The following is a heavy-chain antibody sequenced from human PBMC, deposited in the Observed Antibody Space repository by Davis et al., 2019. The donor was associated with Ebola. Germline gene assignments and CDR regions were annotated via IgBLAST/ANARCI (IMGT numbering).Heavy chain of an antibody. J-gene: IGHJ4*02. CDR2: MYPRDSDI. CDR1: GYSLNTYW. Sequence: GESLKISCQISGYSLNTYWIGWVRQTPDKGLEWMGVMYPRDSDIRYSPSFKGQVTISADTSINTAYLQWSSLKASDTAMYYCARRGVRGVDYWGQGTLVTVSS. CDR3: ARRGVRGVDY. D-gene: IGHD3-10*01. V-gene: IGHV5-51*01.